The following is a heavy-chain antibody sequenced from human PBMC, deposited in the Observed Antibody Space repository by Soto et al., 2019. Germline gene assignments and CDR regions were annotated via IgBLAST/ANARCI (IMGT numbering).Heavy chain of an antibody. CDR1: GGTFSSYA. CDR2: IIPIFGTA. D-gene: IGHD3-16*01. J-gene: IGHJ4*02. Sequence: QVQLVQSGAEVKKPGSSVKVSCKASGGTFSSYAISWVRQAPGQGLEWMGGIIPIFGTANYAQKFQGRVTITAYESTSTAYMELSRLISEDTAVYYCAREGTAWPIRGGFDYWGQGTLVTVSS. V-gene: IGHV1-69*01. CDR3: AREGTAWPIRGGFDY.